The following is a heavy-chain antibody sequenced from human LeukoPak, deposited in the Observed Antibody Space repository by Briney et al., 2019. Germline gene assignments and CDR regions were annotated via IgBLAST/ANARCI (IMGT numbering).Heavy chain of an antibody. D-gene: IGHD3-3*01. J-gene: IGHJ6*02. CDR3: ARDLRGITIFGVVIIKDDGMDV. Sequence: GGSLRLSCAASGFTFSSYSINWVRQAPGKGLEWVSSISSSSSYIYYADSVKGRFTISRDNAKNSLYLQMNSLRAEDTAVYYCARDLRGITIFGVVIIKDDGMDVWGQGTTVTVSS. CDR1: GFTFSSYS. V-gene: IGHV3-21*01. CDR2: ISSSSSYI.